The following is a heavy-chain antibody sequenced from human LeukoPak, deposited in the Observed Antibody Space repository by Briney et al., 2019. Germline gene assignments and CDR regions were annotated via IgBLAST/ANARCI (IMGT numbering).Heavy chain of an antibody. CDR2: ISGDGGST. Sequence: GGALRLSCAASGFTFYDYAMHWGRHAPGEGLEWVSLISGDGGSTYYADSVKGRFTISRDNTKNSLYLQMNSLRTEDTALYYCAKGLGGYYYYGMDVWGQGTTVTVPS. CDR3: AKGLGGYYYYGMDV. V-gene: IGHV3-43*02. CDR1: GFTFYDYA. D-gene: IGHD3-22*01. J-gene: IGHJ6*02.